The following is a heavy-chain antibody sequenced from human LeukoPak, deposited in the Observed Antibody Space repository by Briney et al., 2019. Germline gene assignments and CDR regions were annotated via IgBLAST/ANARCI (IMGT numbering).Heavy chain of an antibody. Sequence: SETLSLTCAVYNGSFGGHYWSWIRQPPGKGLEWIGEINHSGSTNYNPSLKSRVTISADTSKNQFSLKLSSVTAADTAVYYCAREGRYSGYQKYAFDIWGQGTMVTVSS. CDR3: AREGRYSGYQKYAFDI. J-gene: IGHJ3*02. CDR2: INHSGST. D-gene: IGHD5-12*01. V-gene: IGHV4-34*01. CDR1: NGSFGGHY.